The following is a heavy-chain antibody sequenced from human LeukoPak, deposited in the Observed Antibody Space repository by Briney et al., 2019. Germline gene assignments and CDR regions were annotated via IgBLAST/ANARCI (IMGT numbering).Heavy chain of an antibody. J-gene: IGHJ4*02. V-gene: IGHV4-39*07. CDR1: GGSISSSSYY. CDR3: AGDRSSSSGWYDY. CDR2: IYYSGST. Sequence: SETLSLTWTVSGGSISSSSYYWGWIRQPPGKGLEWIGSIYYSGSTYYNPSLKSRVTISVDTSKNQFSLKLSSVTAADTAVYYCAGDRSSSSGWYDYWGQGTLVTVSS. D-gene: IGHD6-19*01.